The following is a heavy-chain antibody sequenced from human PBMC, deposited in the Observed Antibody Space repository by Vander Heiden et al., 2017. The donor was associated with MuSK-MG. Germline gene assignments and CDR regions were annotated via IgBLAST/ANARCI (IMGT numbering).Heavy chain of an antibody. V-gene: IGHV1-8*02. CDR2: MNPESGNA. J-gene: IGHJ4*02. CDR1: GSTLSTRD. Sequence: QVLLVQSGAEVRKPGASAKVSCKASGSTLSTRDINWVRQATGQGLQWMGWMNPESGNAGYAQKFQGRVTMTRDASIGTAYMELSDLTSEDTAVYYCAGSPPRDPSTPFDTWGQGTLVTVSS. CDR3: AGSPPRDPSTPFDT.